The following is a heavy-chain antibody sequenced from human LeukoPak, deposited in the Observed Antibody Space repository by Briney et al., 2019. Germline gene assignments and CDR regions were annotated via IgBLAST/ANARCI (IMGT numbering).Heavy chain of an antibody. CDR3: AKPPVMGLYYFAY. Sequence: GGSLRLSCSASGFTFSSYAMRWVRQAPGKGLEWVSAISGSGGSTYYADSVTGRFTISRDNSKNTLYLQMNSLRAEDTALYYCAKPPVMGLYYFAYRGEGTLVTVSS. CDR2: ISGSGGST. CDR1: GFTFSSYA. V-gene: IGHV3-23*01. D-gene: IGHD2-21*01. J-gene: IGHJ4*02.